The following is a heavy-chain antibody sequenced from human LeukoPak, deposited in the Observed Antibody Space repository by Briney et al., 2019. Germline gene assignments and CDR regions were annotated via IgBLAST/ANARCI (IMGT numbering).Heavy chain of an antibody. CDR1: GFTFSNYG. D-gene: IGHD3-10*01. Sequence: GGSLRLSCAASGFTFSNYGMFWVRQAPGMGLQWVTIISYDGSKKYYADSVKGRFTISRDNSKNTLYLQMNSLRAEDTAVYYCARDGGSGSSSYWGQGTLVTVSS. CDR2: ISYDGSKK. CDR3: ARDGGSGSSSY. V-gene: IGHV3-30*03. J-gene: IGHJ4*02.